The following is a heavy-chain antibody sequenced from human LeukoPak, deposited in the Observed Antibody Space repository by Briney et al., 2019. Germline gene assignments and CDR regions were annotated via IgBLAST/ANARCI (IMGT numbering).Heavy chain of an antibody. V-gene: IGHV4-34*01. J-gene: IGHJ4*02. CDR1: GGSFSGYY. D-gene: IGHD2/OR15-2a*01. CDR2: INHSGST. CDR3: VSRATFVLHFDY. Sequence: SETLSLTCAVYGGSFSGYYWSWIRQPPGKGLEWIGEINHSGSTNYNPSLKSRVTISVDTSKNQFSLRLSSATAADTAVYYCVSRATFVLHFDYWGQGTVVTVSS.